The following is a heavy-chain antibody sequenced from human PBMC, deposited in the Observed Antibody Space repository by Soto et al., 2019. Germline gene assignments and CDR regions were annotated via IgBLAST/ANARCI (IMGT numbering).Heavy chain of an antibody. CDR3: ARGRVVGATYNWFDP. V-gene: IGHV1-3*01. D-gene: IGHD1-26*01. Sequence: ASVKVSCKASGYTFTSYAMHWVRQAPGQRLEWMGWINAGNGNTKYSQKLQGRVTITRDTSASTAYMELSSLRSEDTAVYYCARGRVVGATYNWFDPWGQGTLVTVSS. CDR2: INAGNGNT. J-gene: IGHJ5*02. CDR1: GYTFTSYA.